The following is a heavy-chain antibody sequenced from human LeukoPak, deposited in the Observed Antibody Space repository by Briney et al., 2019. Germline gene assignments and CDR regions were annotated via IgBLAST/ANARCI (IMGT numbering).Heavy chain of an antibody. CDR2: IYYSGST. V-gene: IGHV4-30-4*01. CDR1: GGSISSGDYY. Sequence: SGTLSLTCTVSGGSISSGDYYWSWIRQPPGKGLEWIGYIYYSGSTYYNPSLKSRVTISVDTSKNQFSLKLSSVTAADTAVYYCAGGSLTIDAFDIWGQGTMVTVSS. J-gene: IGHJ3*02. D-gene: IGHD3-9*01. CDR3: AGGSLTIDAFDI.